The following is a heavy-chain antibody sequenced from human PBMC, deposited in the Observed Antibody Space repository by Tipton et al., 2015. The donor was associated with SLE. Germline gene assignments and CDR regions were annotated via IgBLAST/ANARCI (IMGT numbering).Heavy chain of an antibody. Sequence: TLSLTCAVYGGSFSGYYWSWIRQPPGRGLEWIGEINHSGRTNYKSSLKSRVTISVDTSKNQFSLKLSTVTAADTAVYYCARGIGAFDIWGQGKMVTVSS. V-gene: IGHV4-34*01. CDR2: INHSGRT. CDR1: GGSFSGYY. CDR3: ARGIGAFDI. J-gene: IGHJ3*02.